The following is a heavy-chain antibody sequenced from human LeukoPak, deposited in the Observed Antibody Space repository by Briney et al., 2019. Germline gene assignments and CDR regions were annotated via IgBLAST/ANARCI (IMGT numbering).Heavy chain of an antibody. D-gene: IGHD5-18*01. Sequence: GGSLRLSCAASGFTFSDYYMFWIRQAPGKGLEWVSYISSSGSTKYYADSVKGRFTISRDNAKNSLYLQMNSLRAEDTAVYYCAGVRRGYSYDCLDYWGQGTLVTVSS. CDR1: GFTFSDYY. V-gene: IGHV3-11*04. J-gene: IGHJ4*02. CDR3: AGVRRGYSYDCLDY. CDR2: ISSSGSTK.